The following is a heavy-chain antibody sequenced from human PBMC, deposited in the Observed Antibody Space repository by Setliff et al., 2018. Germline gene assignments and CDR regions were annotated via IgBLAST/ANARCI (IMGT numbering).Heavy chain of an antibody. CDR2: INHSGST. Sequence: SETLSLTCAVYGGSFSGYYWSWIRQPPGKGLEWIGEINHSGSTNYNPSLKSRVTISVDTSKNQFSLKLSSVTAADTAVYYCASQLGGYCSGGSCYSYYYYYMDFWGKGTTVTVSS. V-gene: IGHV4-34*01. CDR3: ASQLGGYCSGGSCYSYYYYYMDF. J-gene: IGHJ6*03. D-gene: IGHD2-15*01. CDR1: GGSFSGYY.